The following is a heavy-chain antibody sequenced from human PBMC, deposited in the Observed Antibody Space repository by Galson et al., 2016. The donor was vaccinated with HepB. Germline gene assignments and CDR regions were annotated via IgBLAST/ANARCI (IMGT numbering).Heavy chain of an antibody. CDR3: ATQMISSSYSSVGDY. Sequence: GSLRLSCAASGLSFRDHYMDWVRQAPGRGLEWVGRTRDKANRYVADYAASVKGRFTISRDDSKNSVFLQMNSLKTEDTALYYCATQMISSSYSSVGDYWGQGTVVTVSS. V-gene: IGHV3-72*01. D-gene: IGHD3-22*01. CDR2: TRDKANRYVA. CDR1: GLSFRDHY. J-gene: IGHJ4*02.